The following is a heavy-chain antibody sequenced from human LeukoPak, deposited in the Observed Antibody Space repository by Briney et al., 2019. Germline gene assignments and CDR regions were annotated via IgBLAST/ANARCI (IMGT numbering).Heavy chain of an antibody. CDR2: INDDGSFR. J-gene: IGHJ1*01. CDR3: ARVSGPGMNEYYHL. CDR1: GITFSGAR. D-gene: IGHD3-10*01. V-gene: IGHV3-74*01. Sequence: GGSLRLSCAASGITFSGARMHWVRQAPGKGLVWVSRINDDGSFRRYANSVKGRFTISRGNAKNTLFLQMDSLRAEDTAVYYCARVSGPGMNEYYHLWGQGTLVTVSS.